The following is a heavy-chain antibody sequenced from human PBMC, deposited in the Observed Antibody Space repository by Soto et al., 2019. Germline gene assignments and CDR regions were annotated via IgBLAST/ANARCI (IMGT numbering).Heavy chain of an antibody. Sequence: LXLTCAVLGNSISTGYYWDLLLQPPGKGLEWIGSIYHSGSTYYNPSLKSRVTISVDTSNNQFSLKLSSVTAADTAVYYCARSTTIFGVVPTDRRVDVWGQGTTVTVSS. J-gene: IGHJ6*02. V-gene: IGHV4-38-2*01. D-gene: IGHD3-3*01. CDR3: ARSTTIFGVVPTDRRVDV. CDR1: GNSISTGYY. CDR2: IYHSGST.